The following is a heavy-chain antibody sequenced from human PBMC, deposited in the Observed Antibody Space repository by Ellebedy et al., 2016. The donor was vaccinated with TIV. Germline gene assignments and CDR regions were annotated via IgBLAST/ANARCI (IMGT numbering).Heavy chain of an antibody. Sequence: MPSETLSLTCTVAGGSIPHTDFFWAWIRQPPGKGPEWMGNIYYNGNTIYNPSLQSRLSMSGDASKNQLSLKLSSVTAADTAIYYCATGSGWRGGFDYWGQGTLVPVSS. CDR1: GGSIPHTDFF. D-gene: IGHD6-19*01. CDR3: ATGSGWRGGFDY. CDR2: IYYNGNT. J-gene: IGHJ4*02. V-gene: IGHV4-39*07.